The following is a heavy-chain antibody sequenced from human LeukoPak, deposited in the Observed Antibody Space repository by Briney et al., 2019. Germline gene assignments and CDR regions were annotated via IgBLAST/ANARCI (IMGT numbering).Heavy chain of an antibody. Sequence: SVPVSCKASGGTFSSYAISWVRQAPGQGLEWMGGIIPIFGTANYAQKFQGRVTITADESTSTAYMELSSLRSEDTAVYYCASHRPTQPLDWGQGTLVTVSS. J-gene: IGHJ4*02. CDR2: IIPIFGTA. CDR3: ASHRPTQPLD. CDR1: GGTFSSYA. D-gene: IGHD4-17*01. V-gene: IGHV1-69*13.